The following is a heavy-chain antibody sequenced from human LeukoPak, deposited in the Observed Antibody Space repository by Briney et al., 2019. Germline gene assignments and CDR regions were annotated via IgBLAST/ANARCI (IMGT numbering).Heavy chain of an antibody. J-gene: IGHJ5*02. V-gene: IGHV3-66*01. CDR2: MYRGDRT. CDR1: GFTVSSNY. D-gene: IGHD2-8*02. CDR3: ASSHCTAGSCNWFDP. Sequence: GGSLRLSCAASGFTVSSNYMSWVRQAPGKGLEWVSFMYRGDRTYYADSVKGRFTMSRDDMKKTVYLQMDSLRAEDTAVYYCASSHCTAGSCNWFDPWGPGNLVTVSP.